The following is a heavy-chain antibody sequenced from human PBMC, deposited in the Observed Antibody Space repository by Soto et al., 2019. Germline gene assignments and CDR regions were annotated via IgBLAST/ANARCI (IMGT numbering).Heavy chain of an antibody. Sequence: ASVKVSCKASGITFSSYAMHWVRQAPGQRLEWMGWINAGNGNTKYSQIFQGRVTITRDTSASTAYMELRSLRSDDTAVYYCARDGPMDRAFDIWGQGTMVTVSS. D-gene: IGHD3-10*01. CDR2: INAGNGNT. CDR1: GITFSSYA. J-gene: IGHJ3*02. V-gene: IGHV1-3*01. CDR3: ARDGPMDRAFDI.